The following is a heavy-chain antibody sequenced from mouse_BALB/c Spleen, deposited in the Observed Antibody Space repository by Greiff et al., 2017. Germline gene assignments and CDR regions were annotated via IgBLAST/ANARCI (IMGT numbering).Heavy chain of an antibody. V-gene: IGHV1-82*01. CDR2: IYPGDGDT. D-gene: IGHD4-1*01. Sequence: QVQLQQSGPELVKPGASVKISCEASGYAFSSSWMNWVKQRPGQGLEWIGRIYPGDGDTNYNGKFKGKATLTADKSSSTAYMQLSSLTSVDSAVYFCARGGTGTGAMDYWGQGTSVTVSS. CDR3: ARGGTGTGAMDY. CDR1: GYAFSSSW. J-gene: IGHJ4*01.